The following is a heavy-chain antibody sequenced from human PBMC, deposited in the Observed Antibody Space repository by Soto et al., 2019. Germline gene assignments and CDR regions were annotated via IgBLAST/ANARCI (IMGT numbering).Heavy chain of an antibody. CDR2: ISAYNGNT. Sequence: ASVKVSCKASGYTFTSYGISWVRHAPGQGLEWMGWISAYNGNTNYAQKLQGRVTMTTDTSTSTAYMELRSLRSDDTAVYSCARDVAYCSGGSCPKQYWGQGTLVTVSS. V-gene: IGHV1-18*01. J-gene: IGHJ4*02. CDR1: GYTFTSYG. CDR3: ARDVAYCSGGSCPKQY. D-gene: IGHD2-15*01.